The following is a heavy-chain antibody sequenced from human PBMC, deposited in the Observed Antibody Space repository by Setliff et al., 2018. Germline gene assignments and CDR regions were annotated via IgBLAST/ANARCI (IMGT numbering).Heavy chain of an antibody. CDR1: GYTFTGYY. V-gene: IGHV1-2*06. Sequence: WASVKVSCKASGYTFTGYYMHWVRQAPGQGLEWMGRINPNSGGTNYAQKFQGRVTMTRDTSISTAYMELSRLRSDDTAVYYCARIMGIVGDNWFDPWGQGTLVTAPQ. CDR3: ARIMGIVGDNWFDP. J-gene: IGHJ5*02. D-gene: IGHD1-26*01. CDR2: INPNSGGT.